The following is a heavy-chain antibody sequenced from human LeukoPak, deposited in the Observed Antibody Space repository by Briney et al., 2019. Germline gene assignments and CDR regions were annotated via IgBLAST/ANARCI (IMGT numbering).Heavy chain of an antibody. CDR3: ARDRGWCDY. J-gene: IGHJ4*02. V-gene: IGHV3-7*03. D-gene: IGHD6-19*01. CDR1: GFTFSSYW. CDR2: IKQDGSEK. Sequence: GGSLRLSCADSGFTFSSYWMSWVRQAPGKGLEWVANIKQDGSEKYYVDSVKGRFTISRDNAKNSLYLQMNSLRVEDTAVYYCARDRGWCDYWGQGTLVTVSS.